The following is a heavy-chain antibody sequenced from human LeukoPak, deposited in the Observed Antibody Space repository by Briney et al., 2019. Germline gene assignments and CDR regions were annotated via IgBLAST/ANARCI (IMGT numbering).Heavy chain of an antibody. CDR3: AKHDGWALHDYCFAY. CDR1: GFIFRDYA. CDR2: INKNGAEM. V-gene: IGHV3-23*01. Sequence: GGSLRLSCVASGFIFRDYAMGWVRQAPGKGLEGVATINKNGAEMFSADSVTGRFTIARDNSKNTMNMHLRSLRPHDTAVYYCAKHDGWALHDYCFAYWGQGTLVTASS. J-gene: IGHJ4*02. D-gene: IGHD2-15*01.